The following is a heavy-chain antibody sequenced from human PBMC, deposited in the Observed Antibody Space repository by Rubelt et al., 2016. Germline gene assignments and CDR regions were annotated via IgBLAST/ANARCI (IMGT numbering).Heavy chain of an antibody. D-gene: IGHD1-1*01. Sequence: QVQLVQSGAEVKKPGSSVKVSCKASGGTFSSYAISWVRQAPGQGPEWMGRIDCNSGVTKYAQKFQGRVIMTRDTSISTVYMELSRLSSDDTAVYYCARGRYVFDYWGQGTLVTVSS. CDR3: ARGRYVFDY. J-gene: IGHJ4*02. V-gene: IGHV1-2*06. CDR1: GGTFSSYA. CDR2: IDCNSGVT.